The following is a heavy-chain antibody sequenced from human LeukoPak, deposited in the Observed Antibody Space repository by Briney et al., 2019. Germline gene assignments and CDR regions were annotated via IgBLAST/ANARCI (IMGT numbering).Heavy chain of an antibody. CDR2: IRNDNGNR. CDR3: ARVTTVTTSPWSWGPKKIGQEVNWFDP. V-gene: IGHV1-18*01. D-gene: IGHD4-17*01. Sequence: ASVKVSCKTSGYTFTDYGITWVRQAPGQGLEWMGWIRNDNGNREYAQKIQGRVSMTRDTSTSTAYMELRSLISDDTAAYYCARVTTVTTSPWSWGPKKIGQEVNWFDPWGQGTLVTVSS. J-gene: IGHJ5*02. CDR1: GYTFTDYG.